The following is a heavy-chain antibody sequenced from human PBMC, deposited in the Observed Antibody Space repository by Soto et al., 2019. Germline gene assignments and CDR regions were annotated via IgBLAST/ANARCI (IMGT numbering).Heavy chain of an antibody. D-gene: IGHD6-13*01. CDR1: VFTFRMFT. CDR3: TRDAYRDSSARGWLET. J-gene: IGHJ5*02. Sequence: LRXSFSGSVFTFRMFTMNGVGQAPGKGLEWVSTISSNSAYIYYTDALRGLFTISRDNAKKSLHLQMKSLRAEDTAVYYCTRDAYRDSSARGWLETWGQRPLVNVYS. V-gene: IGHV3-21*01. CDR2: ISSNSAYI.